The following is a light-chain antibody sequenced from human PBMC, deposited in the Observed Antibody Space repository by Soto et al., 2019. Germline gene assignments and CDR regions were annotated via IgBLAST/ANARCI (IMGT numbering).Light chain of an antibody. CDR2: EVT. Sequence: QSALTQPASVSGSPGQSITISCTGTNSDVGDYNYVSWYQHHPGKAPKLMIYEVTNRPSGVSNRFSGSKSGNTASLTISGLQAEDEADYYCSSYASSTTYGVFGGGTKLTVL. V-gene: IGLV2-14*01. CDR3: SSYASSTTYGV. J-gene: IGLJ2*01. CDR1: NSDVGDYNY.